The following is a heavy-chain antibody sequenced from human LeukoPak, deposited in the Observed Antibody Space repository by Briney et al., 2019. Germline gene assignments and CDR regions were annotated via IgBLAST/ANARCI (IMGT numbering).Heavy chain of an antibody. V-gene: IGHV5-51*01. CDR1: GYSFTSYW. D-gene: IGHD2-21*02. CDR2: IYPGDSDT. J-gene: IGHJ4*02. CDR3: ARALGVYCGGDCYWYYFDY. Sequence: GESLKISCKGSGYSFTSYWIGWVRQMPGKCLEWMGIIYPGDSDTRYSPSFQGQVTISADKSISTAYLQWSSLKASDTAMYYCARALGVYCGGDCYWYYFDYWGQGTLVTVSS.